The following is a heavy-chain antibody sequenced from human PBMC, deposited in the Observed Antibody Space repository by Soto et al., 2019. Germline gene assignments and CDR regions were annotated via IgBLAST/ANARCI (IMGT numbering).Heavy chain of an antibody. CDR3: ARAKAHLYSSSWYWFDP. Sequence: ETLSLTCTVSGGSISSYYWSWIRQPPGKGLEWIGYIYYSGSTNYNPSLKSRVTISVDTSKNQFSLKLSSVTAADTAVYYCARAKAHLYSSSWYWFDPWGQGTLVTVS. CDR2: IYYSGST. J-gene: IGHJ5*02. D-gene: IGHD6-13*01. V-gene: IGHV4-59*08. CDR1: GGSISSYY.